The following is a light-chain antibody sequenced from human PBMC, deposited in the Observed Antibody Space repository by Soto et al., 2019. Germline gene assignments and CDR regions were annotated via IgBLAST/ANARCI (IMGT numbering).Light chain of an antibody. CDR1: SDYSHYK. J-gene: IGLJ3*02. Sequence: QLVLTQPPSASASLGASVTLTCTLSSDYSHYKVDWYQQRPGKGPRFVMRVGTGGIVGSKGDGIPDRFSVLGSGLNRYLTTKNIQEEDESDYHCGADHGSGSNFVWVFGGGTKLTVL. CDR2: VGTGGIVG. CDR3: GADHGSGSNFVWV. V-gene: IGLV9-49*01.